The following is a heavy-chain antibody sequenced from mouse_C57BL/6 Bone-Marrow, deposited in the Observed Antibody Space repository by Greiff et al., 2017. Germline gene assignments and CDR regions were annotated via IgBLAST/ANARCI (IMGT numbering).Heavy chain of an antibody. J-gene: IGHJ2*01. CDR3: ARWITTVVATRYYFDY. CDR1: GYTFTSYW. V-gene: IGHV1-64*01. D-gene: IGHD1-1*01. CDR2: IHPNSGST. Sequence: QVQLQQPGAELVKPGASVKLSCKASGYTFTSYWMHWVKQRPGQGLEWIGMIHPNSGSTNYNEKFKSKATLTVDKSSGTAYMQLSSLTSEDSAVYYCARWITTVVATRYYFDYWGQGTTLTVSS.